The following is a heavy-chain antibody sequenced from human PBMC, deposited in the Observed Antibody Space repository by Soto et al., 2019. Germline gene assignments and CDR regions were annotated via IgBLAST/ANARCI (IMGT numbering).Heavy chain of an antibody. J-gene: IGHJ6*02. CDR1: GYTFTGYY. Sequence: ASVKVSCKASGYTFTGYYMHWVRQAPGQGLEWMGWINPNSGGTNYAQKFQGWVTMTRDTSISTAYMKLSRLRSDDTAVYYCARDESRPGYFSGGSCYSSDYYYYGMDVWGQGTTVTVSS. D-gene: IGHD2-15*01. V-gene: IGHV1-2*04. CDR3: ARDESRPGYFSGGSCYSSDYYYYGMDV. CDR2: INPNSGGT.